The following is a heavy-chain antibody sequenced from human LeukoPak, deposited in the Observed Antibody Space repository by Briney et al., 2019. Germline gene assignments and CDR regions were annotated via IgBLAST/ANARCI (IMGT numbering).Heavy chain of an antibody. D-gene: IGHD3-16*01. V-gene: IGHV3-48*03. Sequence: PGGSLRLSCAASGFTFSSYEMNWVRQAPGKGLEWVSYISSSGSTIYYADSVKGRFTISRDNAKNSLYLQMNSLRSEDTAVYYCHWQGEQQFDYWGQGTLVTVSS. CDR3: HWQGEQQFDY. J-gene: IGHJ4*02. CDR2: ISSSGSTI. CDR1: GFTFSSYE.